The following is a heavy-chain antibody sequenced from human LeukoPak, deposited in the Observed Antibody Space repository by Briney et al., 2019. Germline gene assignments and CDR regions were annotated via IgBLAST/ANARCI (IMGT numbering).Heavy chain of an antibody. V-gene: IGHV3-74*01. J-gene: IGHJ4*02. CDR1: GLTFSSYW. D-gene: IGHD5-18*01. Sequence: GGSLRLSCAASGLTFSSYWMHWVRQAPGKGLVWVSRINSDGSTTNYADSVKGRFTISRDNAKNTLYLQMNSLRPEDTAVYYCAGDRASDTAKPFDYWGQGTLVTVSS. CDR2: INSDGSTT. CDR3: AGDRASDTAKPFDY.